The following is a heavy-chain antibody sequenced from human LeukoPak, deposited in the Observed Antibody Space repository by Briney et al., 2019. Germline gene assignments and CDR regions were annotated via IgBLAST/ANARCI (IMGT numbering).Heavy chain of an antibody. CDR2: ISTSSITK. CDR1: GFTFSTYS. V-gene: IGHV3-48*01. D-gene: IGHD2-15*01. J-gene: IGHJ5*01. Sequence: PGGSLRLSCAASGFTFSTYSMSWVRQAPGKGPEWLSYISTSSITKYYADSVKGRFTISRDDAKNSLCLQMNTPRADDTAVYYCAKEMGFCRGGSCYRWFDSWGQGTLVTVSS. CDR3: AKEMGFCRGGSCYRWFDS.